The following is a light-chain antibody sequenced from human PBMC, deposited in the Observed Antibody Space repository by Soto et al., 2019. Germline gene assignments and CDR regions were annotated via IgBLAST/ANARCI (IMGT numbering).Light chain of an antibody. CDR3: MQALQTPPYT. J-gene: IGKJ2*01. CDR1: QSLLHSNGYSY. CDR2: LAY. Sequence: IVMTQSPLSLPVTPGESASISCRSSQSLLHSNGYSYLDWYLQKPGQSPQLLISLAYYRASVVPDRFSGSGSGTYFTLKISRVEADDVGLYYCMQALQTPPYTFGQGTKLEI. V-gene: IGKV2-28*01.